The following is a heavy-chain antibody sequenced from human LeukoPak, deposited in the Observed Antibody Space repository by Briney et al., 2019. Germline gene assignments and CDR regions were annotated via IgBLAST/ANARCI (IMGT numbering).Heavy chain of an antibody. CDR1: GITFSNSW. CDR2: IKEDGSEK. Sequence: GGSLRLSCAASGITFSNSWMCWVRQAPGKGLEWVANIKEDGSEKYYVNSVKGRFTISRDNAKNSLYLQMNSLRAEDTAVYYCARGGGSGSYYKRELDYWGQGTLVSVSS. J-gene: IGHJ4*02. D-gene: IGHD3-10*01. CDR3: ARGGGSGSYYKRELDY. V-gene: IGHV3-7*01.